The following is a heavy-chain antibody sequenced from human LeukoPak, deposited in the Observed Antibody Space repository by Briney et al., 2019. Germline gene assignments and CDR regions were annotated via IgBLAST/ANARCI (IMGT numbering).Heavy chain of an antibody. CDR3: ARASGDSSGYYYLGFDY. V-gene: IGHV3-30-3*01. J-gene: IGHJ4*02. D-gene: IGHD3-22*01. CDR2: ISYDGSNK. Sequence: PGGSLRLSCAASGFTFSSYAMHWVRQAPGKGLEWVAVISYDGSNKYYADSVKGRFTISRDNSKNTLYLQMNSLRAEDTAVYYCARASGDSSGYYYLGFDYWGQGTLVTVSS. CDR1: GFTFSSYA.